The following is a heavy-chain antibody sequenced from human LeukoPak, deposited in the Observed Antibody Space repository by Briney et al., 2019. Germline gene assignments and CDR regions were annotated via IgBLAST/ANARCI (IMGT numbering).Heavy chain of an antibody. Sequence: PSETLSLTCTVSGGSISYYYWTWIRQPAGKGLEWIGRIHSSGSTNCNPSLKSRVTMSVDTSKNQFSLRLSSVTAADTAVYYCARDPHGSSGWYDYWGQGILVTVSS. CDR1: GGSISYYY. D-gene: IGHD6-19*01. CDR3: ARDPHGSSGWYDY. CDR2: IHSSGST. J-gene: IGHJ4*02. V-gene: IGHV4-4*07.